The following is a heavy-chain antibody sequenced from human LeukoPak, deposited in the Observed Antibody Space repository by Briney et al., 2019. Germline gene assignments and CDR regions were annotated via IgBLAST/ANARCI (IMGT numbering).Heavy chain of an antibody. D-gene: IGHD1-7*01. CDR3: ARLDWNYYLAFDI. CDR2: INHSGST. V-gene: IGHV4-34*01. CDR1: GGSFSGYY. J-gene: IGHJ3*02. Sequence: SETLSLTCAVYGGSFSGYYWSWIRQPPGKGLEWIGEINHSGSTNYNPSLKSRVTISVDTSKNQFSLKLSSVTAADTAVYYCARLDWNYYLAFDIWGQGTMVTVSS.